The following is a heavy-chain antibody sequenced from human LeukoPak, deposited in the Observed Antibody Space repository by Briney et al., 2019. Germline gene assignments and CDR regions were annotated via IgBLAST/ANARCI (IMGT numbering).Heavy chain of an antibody. D-gene: IGHD6-6*01. CDR2: IFTSGTT. V-gene: IGHV4-61*02. J-gene: IGHJ6*03. CDR3: ARDWGVSARPGYMDV. Sequence: SETLSLTCTVSGGSITSGGYYWSWIRQPAGKGLEWIGRIFTSGTTNFNPSLESRLTISVDTSKNQFSLKLSSVTAADTAVYYCARDWGVSARPGYMDVWGKGTTVTVSS. CDR1: GGSITSGGYY.